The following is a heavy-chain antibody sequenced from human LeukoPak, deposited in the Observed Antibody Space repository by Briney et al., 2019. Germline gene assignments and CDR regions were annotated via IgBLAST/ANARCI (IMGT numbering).Heavy chain of an antibody. CDR1: GGSISSGDYY. J-gene: IGHJ4*02. D-gene: IGHD6-19*01. CDR2: IYYSGST. V-gene: IGHV4-30-4*01. CDR3: ARESVAGNGVDY. Sequence: SETLSLTCTVSGGSISSGDYYWSWIRQPPGKGLEWIGYIYYSGSTYYNPSLKSRVTISVDTSKNQFSLKLSSVTAADTAVYYCARESVAGNGVDYWGQGTLVTVSS.